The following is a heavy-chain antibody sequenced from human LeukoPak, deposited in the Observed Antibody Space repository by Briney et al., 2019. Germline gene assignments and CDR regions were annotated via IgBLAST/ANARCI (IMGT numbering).Heavy chain of an antibody. CDR2: IYHSGST. D-gene: IGHD1-20*01. Sequence: PSETLSLTCTVSGYSISSGYYWGWIRPPPGKGLEWIGSIYHSGSTYYNPSLKSRVTISVDTSKNQFSLKLSSVTAADTAVYYCASQSRYNWNAWTRPYNWFDPWGQGTLVTVSS. J-gene: IGHJ5*02. CDR3: ASQSRYNWNAWTRPYNWFDP. CDR1: GYSISSGYY. V-gene: IGHV4-38-2*02.